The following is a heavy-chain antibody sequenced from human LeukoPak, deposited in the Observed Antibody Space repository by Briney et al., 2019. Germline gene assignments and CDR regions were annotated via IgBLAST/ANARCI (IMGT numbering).Heavy chain of an antibody. CDR3: ARDRSVKQLVRSFDY. D-gene: IGHD6-13*01. CDR2: IIPIFGTA. CDR1: GGTFSSYA. Sequence: SVKVSCKASGGTFSSYAISWVRQAPGQGLEWMGGIIPIFGTANYAQKFQGRVTITADESTSTAYMELSSLRSEDTAVYYCARDRSVKQLVRSFDYWGQGTLVTVSS. V-gene: IGHV1-69*13. J-gene: IGHJ4*02.